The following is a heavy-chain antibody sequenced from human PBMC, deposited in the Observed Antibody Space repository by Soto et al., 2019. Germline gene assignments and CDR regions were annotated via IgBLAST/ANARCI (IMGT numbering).Heavy chain of an antibody. CDR1: GGSISSYY. CDR2: IYTSGST. CDR3: ARDADPHCSSTSCRNRKYYYYGMDV. D-gene: IGHD2-2*01. V-gene: IGHV4-4*07. J-gene: IGHJ6*02. Sequence: SETLSLTCTVSGGSISSYYWSWIRQPAGKGLEWIGRIYTSGSTNYNPSLKSRVTMSVDTSKNQFSLKLSSVTAADTAVYYCARDADPHCSSTSCRNRKYYYYGMDVWGQGTTVTVSS.